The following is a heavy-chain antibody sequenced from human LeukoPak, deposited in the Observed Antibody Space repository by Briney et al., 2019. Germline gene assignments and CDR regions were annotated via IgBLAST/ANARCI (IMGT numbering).Heavy chain of an antibody. CDR1: GGTFSSYA. CDR2: IIPIFGTA. Sequence: SVKVSCKASGGTFSSYAISWVRQAPGQGLEWMGGIIPIFGTANYAQKFQGRVTITTDESTSTAYMELSGLRSEDTAVYYCARGRVGANDYFDYWGQGTLVTVSS. J-gene: IGHJ4*02. V-gene: IGHV1-69*05. CDR3: ARGRVGANDYFDY. D-gene: IGHD1-26*01.